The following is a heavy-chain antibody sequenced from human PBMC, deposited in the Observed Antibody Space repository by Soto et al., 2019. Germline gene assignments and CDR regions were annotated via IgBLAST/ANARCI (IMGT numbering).Heavy chain of an antibody. V-gene: IGHV3-64D*06. D-gene: IGHD1-26*01. J-gene: IGHJ1*01. Sequence: PGRSLRLSCSASGFTFNTYAMHGVRQAPGKGLEYVSVISSEGGSTYYAAPVKGRFTISRDNSKNTLYLQMSRLRSEDTTVYYCEKESFSGSYYFLIAEYFQHWGEGTLVTVSS. CDR1: GFTFNTYA. CDR2: ISSEGGST. CDR3: EKESFSGSYYFLIAEYFQH.